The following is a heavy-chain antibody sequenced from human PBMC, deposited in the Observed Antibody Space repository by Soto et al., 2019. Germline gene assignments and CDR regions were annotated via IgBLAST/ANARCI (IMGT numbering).Heavy chain of an antibody. CDR1: RHTPTDFC. V-gene: IGHV1-2*02. CDR3: ARDQSPSSGWPGMDV. CDR2: INPNSGGT. D-gene: IGHD6-19*01. Sequence: QGQLVQGGGGGSKARQSMTTAWMASRHTPTDFCILCVRQVTREGREWNGWINPNSGGTNYAQKFQGRVTMTRDASISTAYMELNRLRSDDTAVYYCARDQSPSSGWPGMDVWGQGTTVTVSS. J-gene: IGHJ6*02.